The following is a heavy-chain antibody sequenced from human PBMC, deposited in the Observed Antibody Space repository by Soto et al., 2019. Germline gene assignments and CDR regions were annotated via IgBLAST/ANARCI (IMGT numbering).Heavy chain of an antibody. D-gene: IGHD5-18*01. V-gene: IGHV1-69*01. CDR1: GGTFSSYA. CDR2: IITIVGTA. Sequence: QVQLVQSGAEVKKPGSSVKVSCKASGGTFSSYAISWVRQAPGQGLEWMGGIITIVGTANYAQKFQGRVTITADESTSKAYMALSRLRSEDTAVYYCARGPVDTAMAHYYYYGMDVWGQGTTVTVSS. J-gene: IGHJ6*02. CDR3: ARGPVDTAMAHYYYYGMDV.